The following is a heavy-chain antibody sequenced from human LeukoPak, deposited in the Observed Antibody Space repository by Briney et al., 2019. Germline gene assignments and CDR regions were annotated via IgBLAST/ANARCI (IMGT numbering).Heavy chain of an antibody. CDR2: INHSGST. J-gene: IGHJ6*02. CDR1: GGSFSGYY. CDR3: ARGNDYVWGSYRLSYGMDV. Sequence: PSETLSLTCAVYGGSFSGYYWSWIRQPPGKGLEWIGEINHSGSTNYNPSLKSRVTISVDTSKNQFSLKLSSVTAADTAVYYCARGNDYVWGSYRLSYGMDVWGQGTTVTVSS. D-gene: IGHD3-16*02. V-gene: IGHV4-34*01.